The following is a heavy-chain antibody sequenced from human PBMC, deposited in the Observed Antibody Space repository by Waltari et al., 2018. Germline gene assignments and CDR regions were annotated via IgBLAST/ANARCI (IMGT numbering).Heavy chain of an antibody. CDR1: GDTFSSYT. CDR3: ARMPGGFVYEGLPFDY. D-gene: IGHD3-3*01. V-gene: IGHV1-69*02. J-gene: IGHJ4*02. Sequence: QVQLVQSGAEVKKPGSSVKVSCKASGDTFSSYTITWVRQAPGQGLEWMGRIIPILGIANFAQKFQGRVTITADTSISTAYMELSRLRSDDTAVYYCARMPGGFVYEGLPFDYWGQGTLVTVSS. CDR2: IIPILGIA.